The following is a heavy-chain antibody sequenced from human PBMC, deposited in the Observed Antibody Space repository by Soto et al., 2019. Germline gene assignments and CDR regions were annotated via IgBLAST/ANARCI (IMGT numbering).Heavy chain of an antibody. Sequence: PSETLSLTCTVSGGSVSSGSYYWNWIRQPPGKGLEWIGYIYYSGSTNYNPSLKSRVTISVDTSKNQFSLKLSSVTAADTAVYYCARDVLGRSGVDTAMAYNWFDPWGQGTLVTVSS. J-gene: IGHJ5*02. V-gene: IGHV4-61*01. D-gene: IGHD5-18*01. CDR3: ARDVLGRSGVDTAMAYNWFDP. CDR2: IYYSGST. CDR1: GGSVSSGSYY.